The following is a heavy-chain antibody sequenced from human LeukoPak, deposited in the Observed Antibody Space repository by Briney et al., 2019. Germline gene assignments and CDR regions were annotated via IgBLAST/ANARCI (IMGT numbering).Heavy chain of an antibody. V-gene: IGHV3-33*01. CDR2: IWYDGSNK. CDR3: ARDQGYIDY. Sequence: GGSLRPSCAASGFTFSSYGMHWVRQAPGKGLEWVALIWYDGSNKYYTDVVKGGVTISRDNSKNTLYLQMNSLTAEDTAVYYCARDQGYIDYWGQGTLVTVSS. J-gene: IGHJ4*02. CDR1: GFTFSSYG.